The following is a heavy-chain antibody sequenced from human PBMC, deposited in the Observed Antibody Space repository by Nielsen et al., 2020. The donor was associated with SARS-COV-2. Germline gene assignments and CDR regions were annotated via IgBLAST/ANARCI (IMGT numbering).Heavy chain of an antibody. CDR1: GFTFHNYA. CDR2: ISYDGSNE. J-gene: IGHJ4*02. D-gene: IGHD2-2*01. Sequence: SCEGSGFTFHNYAMHWVRQAAGKGLEWMTIISYDGSNEHYADSVKGRFSISRDNSKNLVYLQMNSLRPEDTAMYYCARETLDHTSSFVDFWGQGTLVTVSS. CDR3: ARETLDHTSSFVDF. V-gene: IGHV3-30-3*01.